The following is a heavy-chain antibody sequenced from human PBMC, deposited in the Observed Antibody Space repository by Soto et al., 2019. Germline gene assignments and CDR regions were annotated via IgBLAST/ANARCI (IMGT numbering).Heavy chain of an antibody. CDR3: ARDLGAGVEMATTNDAFAI. J-gene: IGHJ3*02. D-gene: IGHD5-12*01. V-gene: IGHV3-33*01. Sequence: QVQLVESGGGVVQPGRSLRLSCAASGFTFSSYGMHWVRQAPGKGLELVAVIWYDGSNKYYADSVKGRFTISRDNSKNTLYLQMNSLRAADTAVYYCARDLGAGVEMATTNDAFAIWGQGTMVTFAS. CDR1: GFTFSSYG. CDR2: IWYDGSNK.